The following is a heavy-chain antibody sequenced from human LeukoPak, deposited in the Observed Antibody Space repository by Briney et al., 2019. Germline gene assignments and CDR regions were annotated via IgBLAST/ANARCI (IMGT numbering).Heavy chain of an antibody. CDR2: LSGSGGST. D-gene: IGHD3-16*02. CDR3: ARALGELSFIVDY. CDR1: GFPFSSYA. Sequence: GGSLRLSCAASGFPFSSYAMTWVRGAPGKGLEWVSALSGSGGSTYYADSVKGRFIISRDNSKDTLYLQMISLRAEDTAVYYCARALGELSFIVDYWGQGTLVTVSS. V-gene: IGHV3-23*01. J-gene: IGHJ4*02.